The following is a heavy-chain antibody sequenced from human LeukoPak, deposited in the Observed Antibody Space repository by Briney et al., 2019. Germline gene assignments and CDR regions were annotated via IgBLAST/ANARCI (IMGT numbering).Heavy chain of an antibody. D-gene: IGHD2-15*01. Sequence: PGGSLRLSCAASGFTFSSYSMSWVRQAPGKGLEWVSIISDSGVNTYYADSVRGRFTISRDNSKNTLYLQMNSLRAEDTAVYYCAKWGCSGGSCYPFAYWGQGTLVTVSS. CDR3: AKWGCSGGSCYPFAY. V-gene: IGHV3-23*01. CDR1: GFTFSSYS. CDR2: ISDSGVNT. J-gene: IGHJ4*01.